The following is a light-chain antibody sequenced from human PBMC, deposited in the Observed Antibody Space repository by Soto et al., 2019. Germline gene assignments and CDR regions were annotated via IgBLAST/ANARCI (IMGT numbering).Light chain of an antibody. CDR3: QQYNSWPPIT. V-gene: IGKV3-15*01. J-gene: IGKJ5*01. Sequence: EIVMTQSPATLSVSPGERATLSCRASQSVSSNLAWYQQKPGQAPRLLIYGASTRATGIPARFSGSGSGTEFTLTISSLQSEDFAVYYCQQYNSWPPITCGQGHDWRI. CDR2: GAS. CDR1: QSVSSN.